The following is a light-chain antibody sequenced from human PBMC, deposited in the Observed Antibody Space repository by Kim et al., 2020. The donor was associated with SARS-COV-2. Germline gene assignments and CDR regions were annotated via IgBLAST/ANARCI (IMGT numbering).Light chain of an antibody. CDR3: QQYNQLPLT. V-gene: IGKV3-15*01. CDR1: QGVSSN. CDR2: GAS. J-gene: IGKJ4*01. Sequence: VSPGERVTLTCRASQGVSSNLAWYQQKPGKAPRLLIKGASTRATGIAARFSGSGSGTEFTLTISSLQSEDFAFYYCQQYNQLPLTFGGGTKVDIK.